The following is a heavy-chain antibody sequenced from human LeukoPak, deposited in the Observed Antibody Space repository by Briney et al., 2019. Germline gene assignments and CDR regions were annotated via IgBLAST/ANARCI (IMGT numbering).Heavy chain of an antibody. J-gene: IGHJ6*04. D-gene: IGHD3-9*01. V-gene: IGHV4-34*01. CDR2: INHSGGT. CDR1: GESFSGFF. CDR3: ARNRYDILTGSRSGMDV. Sequence: SETLSLTCAVYGESFSGFFWTWIRQPPGKGLEWIGEINHSGGTNYNPSLKSRVTISVDTSKNQFSLKLTSVTAADTAVYYCARNRYDILTGSRSGMDVWGKGTTVTVSP.